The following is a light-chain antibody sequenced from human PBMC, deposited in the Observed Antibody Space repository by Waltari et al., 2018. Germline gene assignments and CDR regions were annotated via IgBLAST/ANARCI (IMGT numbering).Light chain of an antibody. V-gene: IGKV2-40*01. Sequence: DIVMTQTPFSLSVTLGEPASISCTSSQSLLDSEDGSTYLDWYLEKTGQSPQLLIYEVSNRASGVPDRFSGSGSDTDFTLKISRVEAEDVGVYYCLQGIEYPTFGQGTKVEIK. CDR2: EVS. CDR1: QSLLDSEDGSTY. J-gene: IGKJ1*01. CDR3: LQGIEYPT.